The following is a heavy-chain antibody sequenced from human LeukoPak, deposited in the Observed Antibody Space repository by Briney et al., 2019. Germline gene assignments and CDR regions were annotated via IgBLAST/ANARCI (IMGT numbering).Heavy chain of an antibody. J-gene: IGHJ3*01. D-gene: IGHD4-17*01. CDR2: INPNSGGT. V-gene: IGHV1-2*02. CDR1: GYTFTGYY. CDR3: ARDQVTDYVAL. Sequence: ASVKVSCKASGYTFTGYYMHWVRQAAGQGLEWMGWINPNSGGTNYAQKFQGRVTMTRDTSITTAYMELSRLKSDDTAVYYCARDQVTDYVALWGQGTMVTVSS.